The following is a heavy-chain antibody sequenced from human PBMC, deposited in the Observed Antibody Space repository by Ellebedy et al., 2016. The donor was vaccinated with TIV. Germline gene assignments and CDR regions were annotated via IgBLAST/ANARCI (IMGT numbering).Heavy chain of an antibody. Sequence: AASVKVSCKASGGTFSSYAISWVRQALGQGLEWMGRIIPILGIANYAQKFQARVTITADKSTSTAYMELSSLRSEDTAVYYCARGVGATHTLDYWGQGTLVTVSS. CDR3: ARGVGATHTLDY. CDR2: IIPILGIA. J-gene: IGHJ4*02. D-gene: IGHD1-26*01. V-gene: IGHV1-69*04. CDR1: GGTFSSYA.